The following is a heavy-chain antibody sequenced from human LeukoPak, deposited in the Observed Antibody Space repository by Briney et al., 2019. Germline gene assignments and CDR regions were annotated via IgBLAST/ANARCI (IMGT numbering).Heavy chain of an antibody. CDR3: ASGGTYCSGGSCYPAPFDY. V-gene: IGHV5-51*01. J-gene: IGHJ4*02. Sequence: GESLKISCKGSGYSFTSYWIGWVRQMPGKGLEWMGIIYPGDSDTRYSPSFQGQVTISADKSISTAYLQWSSLKASDTAMYYCASGGTYCSGGSCYPAPFDYWGQGTLVTVSS. CDR1: GYSFTSYW. D-gene: IGHD2-15*01. CDR2: IYPGDSDT.